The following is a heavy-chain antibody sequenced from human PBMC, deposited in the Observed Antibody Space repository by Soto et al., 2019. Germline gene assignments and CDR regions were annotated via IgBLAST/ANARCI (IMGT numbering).Heavy chain of an antibody. D-gene: IGHD4-17*01. Sequence: QVQLVESGGGVVQPGRSLRLSCAASGFTFSSDGMHWVRQAPGKGLEWVAVISKDGRNKYYADSVKGRFTISRDNSKNTLYLQMNSLRAEDTAVYYCANDYGDYVGDYWGQGTLVTVSS. CDR3: ANDYGDYVGDY. CDR1: GFTFSSDG. CDR2: ISKDGRNK. J-gene: IGHJ4*02. V-gene: IGHV3-30*18.